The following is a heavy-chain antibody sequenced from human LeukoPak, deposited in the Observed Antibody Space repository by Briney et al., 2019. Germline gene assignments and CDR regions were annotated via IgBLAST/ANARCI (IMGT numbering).Heavy chain of an antibody. D-gene: IGHD2-21*02. Sequence: WETLSLTCTVSGGSISSYYWSWIRQPPGKGLEWIGYIYYSGSTNYNPSLKSRVTISVDTSKNQFSLKLSSVTAADTAVYYCARAVVTAIGWFDPWGQGTLVTVSS. CDR3: ARAVVTAIGWFDP. V-gene: IGHV4-59*01. CDR1: GGSISSYY. J-gene: IGHJ5*02. CDR2: IYYSGST.